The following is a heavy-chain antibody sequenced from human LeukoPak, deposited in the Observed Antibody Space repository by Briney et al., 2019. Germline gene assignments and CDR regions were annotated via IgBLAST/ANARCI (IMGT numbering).Heavy chain of an antibody. Sequence: PGGSLRLSCAASEFTFSSYWIHWVRQAPGKGLVWVSRINSDGSSTSYADSVKGRFTISRDNARNTLYLQMNSLRAEDTAVYYCARGYYDFWSGYLDYWGQGTLVTVSS. CDR1: EFTFSSYW. D-gene: IGHD3-3*01. CDR2: INSDGSST. J-gene: IGHJ4*02. V-gene: IGHV3-74*01. CDR3: ARGYYDFWSGYLDY.